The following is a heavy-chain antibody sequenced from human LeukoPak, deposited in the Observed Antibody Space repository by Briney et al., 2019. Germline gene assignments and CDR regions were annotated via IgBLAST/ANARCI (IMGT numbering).Heavy chain of an antibody. CDR2: ITRAGSP. CDR3: ARDVRDGYNGGFDY. D-gene: IGHD5-24*01. Sequence: GGSLRPSCVASGFPFSETAMTWVRQAPGKGLEWLSVITRAGSPYYADSVKGRFTISRDNARNTLYLQMNSLRAEDTAVYYCARDVRDGYNGGFDYWGQGTLVTVSS. CDR1: GFPFSETA. J-gene: IGHJ4*02. V-gene: IGHV3-69-1*01.